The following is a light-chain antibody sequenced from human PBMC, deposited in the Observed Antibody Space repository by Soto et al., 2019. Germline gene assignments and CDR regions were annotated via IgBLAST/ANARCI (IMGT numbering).Light chain of an antibody. CDR3: QQSYSTPIT. CDR2: TAS. CDR1: QSISSY. V-gene: IGKV1-39*01. J-gene: IGKJ1*01. Sequence: DIQMTQSPSSLSASVGDRVTITCRASQSISSYLIWYQQKPGKAPNLLIYTASSLQSGVPSRFSGSGSGTDFTLTISGLQPEDSATYYCQQSYSTPITFGQGSKVDIK.